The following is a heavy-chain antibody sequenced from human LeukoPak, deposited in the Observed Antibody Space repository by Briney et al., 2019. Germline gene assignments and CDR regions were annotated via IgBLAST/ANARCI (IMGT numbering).Heavy chain of an antibody. J-gene: IGHJ4*02. V-gene: IGHV3-23*01. CDR1: GFTLSSYA. CDR2: ISGSGGST. D-gene: IGHD3-10*01. CDR3: VSDSTAYYGSGSLFDY. Sequence: GGSLRHSCAASGFTLSSYAMSRVPQAPGGGLECGSVISGSGGSTYYADSVKGRSTIFRDNSKNTLYLQMSSLRPEDTAVYYCVSDSTAYYGSGSLFDYWGQGTLVTVSS.